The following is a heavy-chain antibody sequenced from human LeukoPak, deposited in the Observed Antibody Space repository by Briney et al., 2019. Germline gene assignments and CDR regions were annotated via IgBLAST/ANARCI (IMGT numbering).Heavy chain of an antibody. CDR2: ISGWGAT. CDR3: ARDPGVSGGGNSGAFDI. V-gene: IGHV3-69-1*01. D-gene: IGHD4-23*01. J-gene: IGHJ3*02. Sequence: GGSLRLSCAASGFTFSAHYMTWLRQAPGKGLEWVSYISGWGATYYADSVKGRFTISRDNAKNSLCLQMNSLTADDTAVYYCARDPGVSGGGNSGAFDIWGQGTLVAVSS. CDR1: GFTFSAHY.